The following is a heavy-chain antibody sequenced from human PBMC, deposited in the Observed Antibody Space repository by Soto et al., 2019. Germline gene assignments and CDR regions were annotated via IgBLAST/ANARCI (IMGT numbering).Heavy chain of an antibody. V-gene: IGHV4-34*01. D-gene: IGHD2-21*02. CDR2: INHSGST. CDR1: GGSFSDYY. Sequence: QVQLQQWGAGLLKPSETLSLTCAVYGGSFSDYYWNWIRQSPGKGLEWIGKINHSGSTYNPSLKSRVTIALHTSNNQFCLTLSAVTAADTEVSYCAGPYNCGSACYPAYSLDSWGQGTLVTVSS. J-gene: IGHJ4*02. CDR3: AGPYNCGSACYPAYSLDS.